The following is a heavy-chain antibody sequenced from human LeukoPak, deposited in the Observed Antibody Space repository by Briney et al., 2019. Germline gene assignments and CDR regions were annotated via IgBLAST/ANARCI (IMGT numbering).Heavy chain of an antibody. CDR2: INPNSGGA. V-gene: IGHV1-2*02. CDR1: GYTFTGCY. J-gene: IGHJ6*02. Sequence: ASVKVSCKASGYTFTGCYMHWVRQAPGQGLEWMGWINPNSGGANYAQKFQGRVTMTRDTSISTAYMELSRLRSDDTAVYYCARVGDTAMVRVYYYYGMDVWGQGTTVTVSS. D-gene: IGHD5-18*01. CDR3: ARVGDTAMVRVYYYYGMDV.